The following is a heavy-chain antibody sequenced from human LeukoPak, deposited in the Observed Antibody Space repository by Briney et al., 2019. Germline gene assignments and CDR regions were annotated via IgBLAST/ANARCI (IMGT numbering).Heavy chain of an antibody. CDR3: ARDVKQWLALAGYYYGMDV. J-gene: IGHJ6*02. CDR1: GFTFSSYS. CDR2: ISSSSSTI. D-gene: IGHD6-19*01. V-gene: IGHV3-48*04. Sequence: PGGSLRLSCAASGFTFSSYSMNWVRQAPGKGLEWVSYISSSSSTIYYADSVKGRFTISRDNAKNSLYLQMNSLRAEDTAVYYCARDVKQWLALAGYYYGMDVWGQGPTVTVSS.